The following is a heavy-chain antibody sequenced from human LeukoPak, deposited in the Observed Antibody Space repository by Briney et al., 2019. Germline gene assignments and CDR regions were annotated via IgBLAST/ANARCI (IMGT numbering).Heavy chain of an antibody. J-gene: IGHJ5*02. V-gene: IGHV3-7*01. CDR3: ERREALGVVAAVWFDP. CDR1: GFSFTTYG. D-gene: IGHD2-15*01. CDR2: IKQDGTEK. Sequence: GGSLRLSCAASGFSFTTYGMSWVRQAPGKGLEWVANIKQDGTEKYYVDSVKGRLTISRDNAKNTLYLQMHSLRAEDTAVYYCERREALGVVAAVWFDPWGQGTLVTVSS.